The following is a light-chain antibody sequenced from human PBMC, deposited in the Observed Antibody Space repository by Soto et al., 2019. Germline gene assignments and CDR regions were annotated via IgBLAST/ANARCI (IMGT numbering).Light chain of an antibody. Sequence: DIQMTQSPSSLSASVGDRVTITCRASQTISSYLNWYQQNPGKAPKLLIYAASSLQSGVPSRFRGSGSGTEFTLTISSLQPEDFATYYCQQSANSPYTFGQGTKLEIK. CDR3: QQSANSPYT. J-gene: IGKJ2*01. CDR1: QTISSY. CDR2: AAS. V-gene: IGKV1-39*01.